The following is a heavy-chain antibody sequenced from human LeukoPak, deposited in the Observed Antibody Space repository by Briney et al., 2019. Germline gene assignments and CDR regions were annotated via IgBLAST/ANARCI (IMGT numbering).Heavy chain of an antibody. V-gene: IGHV3-23*01. J-gene: IGHJ4*02. D-gene: IGHD3-22*01. CDR3: AKPSNYYYDSSGYNY. Sequence: GGSLRLSCAASGFTFSSYAMSWVRQAPGKGLEWVSAISGSGGSTYYADSVKGRFTISRDNSKYTLYLQMNSLRAEDTAVYYCAKPSNYYYDSSGYNYWGQGTLVTVSS. CDR2: ISGSGGST. CDR1: GFTFSSYA.